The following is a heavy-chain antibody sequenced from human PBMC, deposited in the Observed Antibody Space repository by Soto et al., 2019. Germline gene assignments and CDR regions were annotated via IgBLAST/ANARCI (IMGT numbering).Heavy chain of an antibody. D-gene: IGHD3-9*01. J-gene: IGHJ4*02. CDR1: GDSINSDKYY. V-gene: IGHV4-39*01. CDR2: VYYSGST. CDR3: GRLEGLATISYYFDY. Sequence: PSETLSLTCSVSGDSINSDKYYWGWIRQPPGKGLEWIGSVYYSGSTYYNPSLESRVTISVDKSKNQFSLKLMSLSAADTAVYYCGRLEGLATISYYFDYWGQGALVTVSS.